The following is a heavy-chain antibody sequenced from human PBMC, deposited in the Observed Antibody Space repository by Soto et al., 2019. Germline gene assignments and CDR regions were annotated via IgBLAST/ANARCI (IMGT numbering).Heavy chain of an antibody. D-gene: IGHD2-21*01. CDR2: ISGSGEST. Sequence: EVRLLESGGGLVQPGGSLRLSCAASGFTFTSYAMTWVRQAPGKGLEWVSTISGSGESTYYADSVKGRFTVSRANSKKMLQVQMTSLRAEDTAVYYCVNRGLIAGSLNWFDPWGQATLVIVSS. CDR1: GFTFTSYA. J-gene: IGHJ5*02. V-gene: IGHV3-23*01. CDR3: VNRGLIAGSLNWFDP.